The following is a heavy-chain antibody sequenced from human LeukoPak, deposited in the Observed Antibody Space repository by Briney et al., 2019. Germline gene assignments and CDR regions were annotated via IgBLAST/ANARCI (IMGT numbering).Heavy chain of an antibody. J-gene: IGHJ4*02. CDR3: AKKRNGISYFDS. Sequence: SETLSLTCAVSGHSISSADWWGWIRQPPGKGLEWIGYVHDSGETHYSPSLKSRVTMSVDKSKNQFSLKLTSVTDVDTAVYHCAKKRNGISYFDSWGQGTLVTVSS. V-gene: IGHV4-28*01. CDR2: VHDSGET. D-gene: IGHD1-1*01. CDR1: GHSISSADW.